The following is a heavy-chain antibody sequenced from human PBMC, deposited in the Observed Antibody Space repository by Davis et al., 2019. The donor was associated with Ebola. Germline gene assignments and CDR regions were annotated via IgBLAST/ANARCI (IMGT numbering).Heavy chain of an antibody. V-gene: IGHV3-74*01. CDR2: INSDGSST. Sequence: HTGGSLRLSCAASGFTVSSNYMSWIRQAPGKGLEWVSRINSDGSSTSYADSVKGRFTISRDNAKNTLYLQMNSLRAEDTAVYYCARDSYSSGWFGGYNWFDPWGQGTLVTVSS. D-gene: IGHD6-19*01. CDR3: ARDSYSSGWFGGYNWFDP. CDR1: GFTVSSNY. J-gene: IGHJ5*02.